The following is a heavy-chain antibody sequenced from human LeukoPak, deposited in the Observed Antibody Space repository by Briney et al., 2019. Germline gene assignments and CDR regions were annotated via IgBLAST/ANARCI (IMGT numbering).Heavy chain of an antibody. CDR2: VSGDRRRT. V-gene: IGHV3-7*01. J-gene: IGHJ4*02. Sequence: GGSLRLSCEVSGLTFSRYWMHWVRQAPGKGLECVAKVSGDRRRTDYAESANGRFAVSRDDARNSLHLDMSSLRADDTAMYYCVRGTFDWKGVDFWGQGSLVTVSS. CDR1: GLTFSRYW. CDR3: VRGTFDWKGVDF. D-gene: IGHD1-1*01.